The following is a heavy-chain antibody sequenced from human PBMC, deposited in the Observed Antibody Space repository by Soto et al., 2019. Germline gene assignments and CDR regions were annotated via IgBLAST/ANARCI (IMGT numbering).Heavy chain of an antibody. V-gene: IGHV1-69*01. Sequence: QVQLVQSGAEVKKPGSSVKVSCKASGGTFSSYAISWVRQAPGQGLEWMGGVIPIFGTANYAQKSQGRVTITADESTSRVYMELSSLRSEDTAVDYCARRYGGNLRAVCFDYWGQGTLVTFSS. CDR3: ARRYGGNLRAVCFDY. D-gene: IGHD2-21*02. J-gene: IGHJ4*02. CDR1: GGTFSSYA. CDR2: VIPIFGTA.